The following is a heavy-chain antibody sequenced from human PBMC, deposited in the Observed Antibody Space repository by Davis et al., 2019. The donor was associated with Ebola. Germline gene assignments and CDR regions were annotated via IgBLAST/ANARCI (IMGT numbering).Heavy chain of an antibody. CDR2: ISSSSSYI. J-gene: IGHJ6*02. Sequence: PGGSLRLSCAASGFTFSSYSMNWVRQAPGKGLEWVSSISSSSSYIYYADSVKGRFTISRDNAKNSLYLQMNSLRAEDTAVYYCARDPTIRHIAAAPDGMDVWGQGTTVTVSS. V-gene: IGHV3-21*01. CDR3: ARDPTIRHIAAAPDGMDV. D-gene: IGHD6-13*01. CDR1: GFTFSSYS.